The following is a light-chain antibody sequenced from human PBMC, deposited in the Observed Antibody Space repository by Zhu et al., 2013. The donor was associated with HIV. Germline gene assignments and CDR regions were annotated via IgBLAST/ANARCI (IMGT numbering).Light chain of an antibody. J-gene: IGKJ3*01. CDR2: AAS. CDR1: QGISSY. Sequence: DIQLTQSPSFLSASVGDRVTITCRASQGISSYLAWYQQKPGKAPKLLIYAASTLQSGVPSRFSGSGSGTEFTLTISSLQPEDFATYYCQQLNSYLPFTFGPGTKVDIK. CDR3: QQLNSYLPFT. V-gene: IGKV1-9*01.